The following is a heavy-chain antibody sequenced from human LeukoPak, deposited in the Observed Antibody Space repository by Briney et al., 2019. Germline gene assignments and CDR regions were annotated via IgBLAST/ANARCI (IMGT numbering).Heavy chain of an antibody. D-gene: IGHD6-13*01. CDR2: IKSKTDGGTT. Sequence: EGSLRLSCAASGFTFSNVWMGWVRQAPGEGLEWDGRIKSKTDGGTTDYAAPVKGRFTISGDDSKNTLFLQMNGLKIEDTAVYYCTTVSREDSSSDYWGQGTLVTVSS. CDR1: GFTFSNVW. CDR3: TTVSREDSSSDY. J-gene: IGHJ4*02. V-gene: IGHV3-15*01.